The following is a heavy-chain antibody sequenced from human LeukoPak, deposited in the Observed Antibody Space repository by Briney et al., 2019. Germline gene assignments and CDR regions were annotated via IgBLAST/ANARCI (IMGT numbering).Heavy chain of an antibody. Sequence: PGGSLRLSCAASGFTFGSYWMTWVRQAPGKGLEWVANIKQDGSEKHYVDSVKGRFTISRDNAKNSLYLQMNSLRAEDTAVYYFDNVAYATTGYSWFGLDYRGQGTLVSVSS. V-gene: IGHV3-7*01. CDR3: DNVAYATTGYSWFGLDY. CDR1: GFTFGSYW. D-gene: IGHD3-22*01. J-gene: IGHJ4*02. CDR2: IKQDGSEK.